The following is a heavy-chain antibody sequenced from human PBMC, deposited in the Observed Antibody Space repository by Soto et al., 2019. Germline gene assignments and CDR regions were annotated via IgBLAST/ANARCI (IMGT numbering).Heavy chain of an antibody. CDR3: ARSVLRFLEWLPAHFYY. D-gene: IGHD3-3*01. V-gene: IGHV1-18*01. CDR1: GYTFTSYG. CDR2: ISAYNGNT. Sequence: GASVKVSCKASGYTFTSYGSSWVRQAPGQGLEWMGWISAYNGNTNYAQKLQGRVTMTTDTSTSTAYMELRSLRSDDTAVYYCARSVLRFLEWLPAHFYYWGQGTLVTVSS. J-gene: IGHJ4*02.